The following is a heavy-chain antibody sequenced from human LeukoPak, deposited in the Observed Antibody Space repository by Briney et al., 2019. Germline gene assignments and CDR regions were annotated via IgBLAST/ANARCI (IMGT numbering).Heavy chain of an antibody. D-gene: IGHD6-13*01. V-gene: IGHV4-59*08. CDR3: ARRLSSWYAFDI. CDR2: IYYSGST. Sequence: SETLSLTCTVSGGSISSYYWSWIRQPPRKGLEWIGYIYYSGSTNYNPSLKSRVTISVDTSKNQFSLKLSSVTAADTAVYYCARRLSSWYAFDIWGQGTMVTVSS. CDR1: GGSISSYY. J-gene: IGHJ3*02.